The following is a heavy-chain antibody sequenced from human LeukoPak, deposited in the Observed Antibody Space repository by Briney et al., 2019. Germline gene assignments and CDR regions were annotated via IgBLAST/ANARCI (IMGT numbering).Heavy chain of an antibody. J-gene: IGHJ4*02. CDR3: ARVSRDGYSFFDY. CDR1: GGSISSSSYY. V-gene: IGHV4-39*07. D-gene: IGHD5-24*01. Sequence: PSETLSLTCTVSGGSISSSSYYWGWIRQPPGKGLEWIGSIYYSGSTYYNPSLKSRVTISVDTSKNQFSLKLSSVTAADTAVYYCARVSRDGYSFFDYWGQGTLVTVSS. CDR2: IYYSGST.